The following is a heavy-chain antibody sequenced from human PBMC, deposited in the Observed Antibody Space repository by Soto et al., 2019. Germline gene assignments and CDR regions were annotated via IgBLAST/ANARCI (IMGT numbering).Heavy chain of an antibody. V-gene: IGHV4-39*01. J-gene: IGHJ5*02. CDR1: GDSITWTSCY. D-gene: IGHD2-15*01. CDR2: VYYSGST. CDR3: ARLTSRIYAASHGRSNLLDP. Sequence: PSETLSLTCTLSGDSITWTSCYWGWIRQPPGKGLEWVGDVYYSGSTYYNPSLKSRLTMSIDTSKGQFYLKMISVTAADTGLYYRARLTSRIYAASHGRSNLLDPGGPGTLVTVSS.